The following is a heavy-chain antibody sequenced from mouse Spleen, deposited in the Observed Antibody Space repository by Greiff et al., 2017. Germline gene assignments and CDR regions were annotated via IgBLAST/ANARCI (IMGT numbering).Heavy chain of an antibody. CDR1: GYSITSDYA. J-gene: IGHJ2*01. CDR3: ARYCGNYPYYFDY. CDR2: ISYSGST. D-gene: IGHD2-1*01. V-gene: IGHV3-2*02. Sequence: EVMLVESGPGLVKPSQSLSLTCTVTGYSITSDYAWNWIRQFPGNKLEWMGYISYSGSTSYNPSLKSRISITRDTSKNQFFLQLNSVTTEDTATYYCARYCGNYPYYFDYWGQGTTLTVSS.